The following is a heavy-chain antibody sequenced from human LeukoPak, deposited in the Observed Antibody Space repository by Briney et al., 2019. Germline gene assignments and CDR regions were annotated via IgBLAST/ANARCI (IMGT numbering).Heavy chain of an antibody. CDR2: IKQDGSEK. CDR1: GFTFSRYW. D-gene: IGHD3-10*01. CDR3: ASGHTYYYGSGSYPPGDY. J-gene: IGHJ4*02. V-gene: IGHV3-7*01. Sequence: PGGSLRLSCAASGFTFSRYWMNWVRQAPGKGLEWVANIKQDGSEKYFVVSVEGRFTISRDNAKNSLYLQMNSLRAEDTAVYYCASGHTYYYGSGSYPPGDYWGQGTLVTVSS.